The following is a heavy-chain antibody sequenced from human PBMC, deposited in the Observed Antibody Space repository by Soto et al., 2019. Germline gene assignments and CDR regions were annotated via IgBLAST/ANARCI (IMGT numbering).Heavy chain of an antibody. D-gene: IGHD6-13*01. CDR3: AAYSSSSPDY. CDR1: GGSISSGDYY. CDR2: IYYSGST. V-gene: IGHV4-30-4*01. Sequence: SETLCVTCTVSGGSISSGDYYWSCIRQPPGKGLEWIGYIYYSGSTYYNPSLKSRVTISVDTSKNQFSLKLSSVTAADTAVYYCAAYSSSSPDYWGQGTLVTVSS. J-gene: IGHJ4*02.